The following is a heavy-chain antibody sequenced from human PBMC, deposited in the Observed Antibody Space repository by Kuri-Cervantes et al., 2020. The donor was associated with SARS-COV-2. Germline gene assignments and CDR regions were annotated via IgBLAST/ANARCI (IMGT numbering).Heavy chain of an antibody. D-gene: IGHD7-27*01. V-gene: IGHV4-38-2*02. Sequence: SETLSLTCAVSGYSISSGYYGGWIRQPPGKGLEWIGSIYHSGSTYYNPSLKSRVTISVDTSKNQFSLKLSSVTAADTAVYYCARDFSGRLTGDHYYYYYMDVWGKGTTVTVSS. CDR3: ARDFSGRLTGDHYYYYYMDV. J-gene: IGHJ6*03. CDR2: IYHSGST. CDR1: GYSISSGYY.